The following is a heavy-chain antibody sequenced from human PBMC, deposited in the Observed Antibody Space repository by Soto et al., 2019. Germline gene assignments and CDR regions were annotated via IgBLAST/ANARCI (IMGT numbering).Heavy chain of an antibody. CDR3: VRGGGVDVVTPTRIVFDY. J-gene: IGHJ4*02. CDR1: GYTITGNY. Sequence: QVQLVQSGAEVKKPGASVKVSCKVSGYTITGNYMHWMRQAPGQGPEWMGWINPRNGDTDYAQKFQGRVTITRDTSISTAYMDLSRLTSDDTAIYFCVRGGGVDVVTPTRIVFDYWGQGTLLTVS. CDR2: INPRNGDT. V-gene: IGHV1-2*02. D-gene: IGHD2-21*02.